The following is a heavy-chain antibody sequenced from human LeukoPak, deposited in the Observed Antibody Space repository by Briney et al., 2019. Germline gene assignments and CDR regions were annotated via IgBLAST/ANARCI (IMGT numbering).Heavy chain of an antibody. J-gene: IGHJ6*03. V-gene: IGHV3-30*01. CDR3: ARSEGYCSSASCDAYYYYMDV. CDR1: GFTFSSYA. Sequence: GRSLRLSCAASGFTFSSYAMHWVRQAPGKGLEWVAVISYDGSNKYYADSVKGRFTISRDNSKNTLYLQMNSLRAEDTAVYYCARSEGYCSSASCDAYYYYMDVWGKGTTVTVSS. D-gene: IGHD2-2*01. CDR2: ISYDGSNK.